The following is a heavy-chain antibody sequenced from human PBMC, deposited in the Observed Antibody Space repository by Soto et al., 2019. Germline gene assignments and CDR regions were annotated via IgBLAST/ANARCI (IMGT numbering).Heavy chain of an antibody. V-gene: IGHV5-51*01. D-gene: IGHD2-2*01. Sequence: ESLTIPCTSSGDNFTRYWIGLVPQMPGKGLEWMGIIYPGDSDTRYSPSFQGQVTISADKSISTAYLQWSSLKASDTAMYYCAINGTGGDIVVVPAAPDAFDIWGQGTMVTVS. CDR3: AINGTGGDIVVVPAAPDAFDI. CDR2: IYPGDSDT. J-gene: IGHJ3*02. CDR1: GDNFTRYW.